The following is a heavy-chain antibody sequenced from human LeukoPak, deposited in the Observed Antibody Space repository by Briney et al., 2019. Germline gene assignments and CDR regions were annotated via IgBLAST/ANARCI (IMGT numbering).Heavy chain of an antibody. V-gene: IGHV3-30*03. Sequence: GGSLRLSCAASGFTFSSYGMHWVRQAPGKGLEWVAVISYDGSNKYYADSVKGRFTISRDNSKNTLYLQMNSLRAEDTAVYYCATGAYHQHWGRGTLVTVSS. CDR2: ISYDGSNK. CDR1: GFTFSSYG. CDR3: ATGAYHQH. D-gene: IGHD2-2*01. J-gene: IGHJ1*01.